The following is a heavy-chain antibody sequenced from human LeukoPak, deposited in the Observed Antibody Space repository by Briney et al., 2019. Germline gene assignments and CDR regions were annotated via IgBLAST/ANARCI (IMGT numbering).Heavy chain of an antibody. CDR3: ARGAAFDI. Sequence: SETLSLTCTVSGYSISSGYYWGWIRQPPGKGLEWIGSIYHSGSTYYNPSLKSRVTISVDTSKNQFSLKLSSVTAADTAVYYCARGAAFDIWGQGTRVTVSS. V-gene: IGHV4-38-2*02. CDR2: IYHSGST. J-gene: IGHJ3*02. CDR1: GYSISSGYY.